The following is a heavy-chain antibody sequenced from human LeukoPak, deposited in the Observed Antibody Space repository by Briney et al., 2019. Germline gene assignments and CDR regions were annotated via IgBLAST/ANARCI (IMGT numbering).Heavy chain of an antibody. CDR2: IIPIFGIA. J-gene: IGHJ6*02. Sequence: EASVKVSCKASGGTLSSYAISWVRQAPGQGLEWMGRIIPIFGIANYAQKFQGRVTITADKSTSTAYKELSSLRSEDTAVYYCARVSYYYGMDVWGQGTTVTVSS. CDR1: GGTLSSYA. CDR3: ARVSYYYGMDV. V-gene: IGHV1-69*04.